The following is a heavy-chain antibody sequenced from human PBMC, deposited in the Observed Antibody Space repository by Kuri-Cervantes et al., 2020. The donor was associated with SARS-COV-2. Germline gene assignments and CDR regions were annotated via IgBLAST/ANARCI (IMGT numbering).Heavy chain of an antibody. CDR2: INPNTGDT. D-gene: IGHD5-18*01. CDR3: VRRDDTGIVRY. J-gene: IGHJ4*02. V-gene: IGHV1-2*02. Sequence: ASVKVSCKASGYTFTGYYMYWVRQAPGQGLEWMGWINPNTGDTNYAQRFQARVTMARDTSISTAYMELTRLKSDDTAVNYCVRRDDTGIVRYWGQGTLVTVSS. CDR1: GYTFTGYY.